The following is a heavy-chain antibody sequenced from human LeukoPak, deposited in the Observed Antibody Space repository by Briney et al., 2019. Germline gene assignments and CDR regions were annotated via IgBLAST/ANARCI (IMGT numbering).Heavy chain of an antibody. D-gene: IGHD1-26*01. CDR3: AKRSGINYGYFDS. CDR2: ITGSGDYT. CDR1: RFTFSNYA. J-gene: IGHJ4*02. V-gene: IGHV3-23*01. Sequence: GGSLRLSCAASRFTFSNYAMGWVRQGPGKGLEWVSAITGSGDYTDYADSVKGRFTISRDNSKNTAYLQMISLRAEDTAVYYCAKRSGINYGYFDSWGQGALVTVSS.